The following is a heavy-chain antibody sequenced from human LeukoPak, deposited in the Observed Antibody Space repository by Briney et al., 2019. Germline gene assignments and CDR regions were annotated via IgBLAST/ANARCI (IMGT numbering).Heavy chain of an antibody. V-gene: IGHV1-69*04. CDR3: ARAGAAVTMFFDF. CDR1: GGTFSSYA. D-gene: IGHD4-17*01. CDR2: IIPILGIA. J-gene: IGHJ4*02. Sequence: GSSVKVSCKASGGTFSSYAISWVRQAPGQGLEWMGRIIPILGIANYAQKFQGRVTITADKSTSTAYMELSSLRSDDTALYYCARAGAAVTMFFDFWGQGTLVTVSS.